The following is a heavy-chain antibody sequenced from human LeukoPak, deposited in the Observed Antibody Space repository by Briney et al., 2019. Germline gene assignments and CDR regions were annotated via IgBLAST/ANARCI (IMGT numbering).Heavy chain of an antibody. CDR1: GFTIRSYW. D-gene: IGHD5-12*01. Sequence: PGGYLRLSCAASGFTIRSYWMSWVRQAPGKGLEWVTNINQGGSVKYYVDSVKGRFTISRDDAKNSLYVQMNSLRDEDTAVYYCARVGYSGWNLEYWGQGTLVTVSS. CDR2: INQGGSVK. CDR3: ARVGYSGWNLEY. J-gene: IGHJ4*02. V-gene: IGHV3-7*01.